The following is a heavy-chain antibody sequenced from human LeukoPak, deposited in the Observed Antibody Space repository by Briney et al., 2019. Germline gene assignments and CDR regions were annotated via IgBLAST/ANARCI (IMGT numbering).Heavy chain of an antibody. CDR3: AMHSGWSGPDW. J-gene: IGHJ4*02. CDR2: IYHSGTT. Sequence: PSGTLSLTCAVSGDSVNKKWLSWVRQPPGKGLEWIGEIYHSGTTNYNPSLKSRVTISVDKSRNQFSLNLSSVTAADTAVYYCAMHSGWSGPDWWGQGSLVTVSS. V-gene: IGHV4-4*02. D-gene: IGHD6-19*01. CDR1: GDSVNKKW.